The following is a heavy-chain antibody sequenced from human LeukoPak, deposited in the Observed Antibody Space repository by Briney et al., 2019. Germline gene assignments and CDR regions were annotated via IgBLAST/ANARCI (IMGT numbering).Heavy chain of an antibody. Sequence: PGGSLRLSCAASGLTVSSSYMSWVRQAPGKGLVWVSRINSDGSSTYYADSVKGQFTISRDNAKNTLYLQMNSLRAEDTAVYYCVSNPIGGTNYWGQGTLVTVSS. CDR3: VSNPIGGTNY. CDR1: GLTVSSSY. D-gene: IGHD2-15*01. CDR2: INSDGSST. V-gene: IGHV3-74*01. J-gene: IGHJ4*02.